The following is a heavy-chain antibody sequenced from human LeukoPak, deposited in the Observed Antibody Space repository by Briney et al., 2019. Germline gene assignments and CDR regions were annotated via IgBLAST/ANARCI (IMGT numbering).Heavy chain of an antibody. D-gene: IGHD6-6*01. CDR1: GETMRNYY. J-gene: IGHJ4*02. CDR3: ARHDDSSSSADFDY. V-gene: IGHV4-59*08. CDR2: IDHSGNT. Sequence: PSETLSLTCTVAGETMRNYYWNWIRQPPGKGLEWIGYIDHSGNTIYNYNPSLTSRVIISEDASKNQFSLKLSSVTAADTAVYYCARHDDSSSSADFDYWGQGTLVTVSS.